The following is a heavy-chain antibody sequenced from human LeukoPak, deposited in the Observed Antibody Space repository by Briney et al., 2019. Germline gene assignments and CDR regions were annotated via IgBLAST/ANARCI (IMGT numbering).Heavy chain of an antibody. V-gene: IGHV1-24*01. CDR2: FDVAETDT. J-gene: IGHJ4*02. CDR3: SSSGVEEWQGLHF. Sequence: ASVKVSCKVSGYTLSELSMHWVRQSPGKGLEWMGGFDVAETDTVYAQKFQGRVTMTEDTSTDTAYMELNSLSSEDTAVYYCSSSGVEEWQGLHFWGQGTLVTVSS. D-gene: IGHD3-3*01. CDR1: GYTLSELS.